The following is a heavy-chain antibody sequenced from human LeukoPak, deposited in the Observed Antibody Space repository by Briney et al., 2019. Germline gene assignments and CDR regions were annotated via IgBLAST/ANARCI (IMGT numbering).Heavy chain of an antibody. J-gene: IGHJ4*02. D-gene: IGHD3-10*01. V-gene: IGHV6-1*01. Sequence: SQTLSLTCVISGDGVSSDSGAWSWIRQSPSRGLEWLGRTYYRSKWYNEYAVSVKSRITIHPDTSKNQFSLKLSSVTAADTAVYYCARLSTGLRSGSSRLLFDYWGQGTLVTVSS. CDR1: GDGVSSDSGA. CDR2: TYYRSKWYN. CDR3: ARLSTGLRSGSSRLLFDY.